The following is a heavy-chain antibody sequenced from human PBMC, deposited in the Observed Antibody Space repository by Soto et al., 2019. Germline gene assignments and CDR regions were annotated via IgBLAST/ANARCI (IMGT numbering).Heavy chain of an antibody. Sequence: GASVKVSCKASGYTFTSYAMDWVRQAPGQRLEWMGWINTGKGNTKYSQKFQGRVTLTRDTTANTAYMDLSSLTSTDTAVYYCARFSGRVSGPDYWGPGTLVTVSS. D-gene: IGHD3-10*01. J-gene: IGHJ4*02. CDR3: ARFSGRVSGPDY. CDR2: INTGKGNT. V-gene: IGHV1-3*04. CDR1: GYTFTSYA.